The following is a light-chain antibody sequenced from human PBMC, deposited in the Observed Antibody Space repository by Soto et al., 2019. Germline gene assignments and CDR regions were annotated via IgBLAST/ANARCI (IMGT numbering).Light chain of an antibody. CDR1: QSVSIL. V-gene: IGKV3-15*01. J-gene: IGKJ1*01. Sequence: IVMTPLQATLAVFRGERTALSCMASQSVSILLAWYQQKPGQAPRLLIHGATTRATGIPARFSGSGSGTDFTRTIGRLEPEDFAVYYCQQYGTSPWTFGQGTKVDIK. CDR3: QQYGTSPWT. CDR2: GAT.